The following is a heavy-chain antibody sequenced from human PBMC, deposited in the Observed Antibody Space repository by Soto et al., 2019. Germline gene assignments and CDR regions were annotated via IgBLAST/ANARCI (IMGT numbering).Heavy chain of an antibody. J-gene: IGHJ5*02. CDR3: ARGWVWARGNNWFDP. V-gene: IGHV3-11*04. Sequence: PGGSLRLSCAASGFTFSDYYMSWIRQAPGKGLEWVSYISSSGSTIYYADSVKGRFTISRDNAKNSLYLQMNSLRAADTAVYHCARGWVWARGNNWFDPWGQGTLVTVSS. CDR2: ISSSGSTI. CDR1: GFTFSDYY. D-gene: IGHD3-16*01.